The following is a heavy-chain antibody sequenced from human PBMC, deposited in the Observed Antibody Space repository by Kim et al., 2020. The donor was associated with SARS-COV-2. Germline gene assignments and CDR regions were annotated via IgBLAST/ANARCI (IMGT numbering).Heavy chain of an antibody. CDR3: ARRAVAGTYFDY. J-gene: IGHJ4*02. D-gene: IGHD6-19*01. V-gene: IGHV1-69*01. Sequence: NYAQKFQGRVTITADESTSTAYMELSSLRSEDTAVYYCARRAVAGTYFDYWGQGTLVTVSS.